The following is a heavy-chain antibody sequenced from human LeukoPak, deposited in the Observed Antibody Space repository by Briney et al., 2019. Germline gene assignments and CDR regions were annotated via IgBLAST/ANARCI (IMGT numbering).Heavy chain of an antibody. CDR3: AKEGPRGHYDSSAYSLVLPS. CDR1: GFTFRSYA. D-gene: IGHD3-22*01. V-gene: IGHV3-23*01. CDR2: ISGSGGSA. J-gene: IGHJ4*02. Sequence: GGSLRLSCAASGFTFRSYAMSWVRLAPGKGLEWVSAISGSGGSAYYADSVTGRFTISRDNSKNTLYLQMNSLRAEDTAVYYGAKEGPRGHYDSSAYSLVLPSGAQGTLSPASP.